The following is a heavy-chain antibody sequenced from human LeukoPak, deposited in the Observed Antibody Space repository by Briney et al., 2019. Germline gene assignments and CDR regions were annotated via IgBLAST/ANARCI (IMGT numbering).Heavy chain of an antibody. CDR2: ISYDGSNK. Sequence: GGSLRLSCAASGFTFSNYGMHWVRQAPGKGLEWVAVISYDGSNKYYADSVKGRFTISRDNSKNTLYLQINGLRAEDTAVYYCARDRSTTAVDYWGQGTLVTVSS. D-gene: IGHD4-17*01. CDR3: ARDRSTTAVDY. J-gene: IGHJ4*02. V-gene: IGHV3-30*03. CDR1: GFTFSNYG.